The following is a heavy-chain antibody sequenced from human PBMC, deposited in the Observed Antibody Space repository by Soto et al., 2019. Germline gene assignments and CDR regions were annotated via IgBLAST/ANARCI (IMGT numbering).Heavy chain of an antibody. J-gene: IGHJ4*02. V-gene: IGHV1-18*04. D-gene: IGHD3-22*01. CDR1: GYTFTTYV. CDR3: ARDRRGSGYYPIDY. CDR2: ISAYNGNT. Sequence: QVQLVQSGAEVKKPGASVKVSCKASGYTFTTYVITWLRRALGQGLGWMGWISAYNGNTNYAQKLQGRVTMTTDTSTSTAYMELRSLRSDDTAVYYCARDRRGSGYYPIDYWGQGTLVTVSS.